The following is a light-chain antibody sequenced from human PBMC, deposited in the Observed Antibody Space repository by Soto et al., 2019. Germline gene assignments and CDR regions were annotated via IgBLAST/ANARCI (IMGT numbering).Light chain of an antibody. CDR3: CSYAGSSAV. J-gene: IGLJ2*01. CDR2: EGS. Sequence: QSALTQPASVSGSPGQSITISCTGTSSDVGSYNLVSWYQQHPGKAPKLMIYEGSKRPSGVSNRFSGSKSGNTASLTISGLQAEDEADYYCCSYAGSSAVFGGGTKRPS. CDR1: SSDVGSYNL. V-gene: IGLV2-23*01.